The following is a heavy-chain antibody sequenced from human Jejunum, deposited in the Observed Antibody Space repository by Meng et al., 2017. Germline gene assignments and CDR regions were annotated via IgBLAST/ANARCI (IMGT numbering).Heavy chain of an antibody. J-gene: IGHJ4*02. V-gene: IGHV3-11*01. D-gene: IGHD3-22*01. CDR3: ATTGSRSSGS. Sequence: QVRVVGAGGGLVKPGGFLRLSCAVSGFSFSDNFMSWIRQAPGKGLELISYIDESGSHKYHADSVKGRFTISRDNAKNSVYLQMNSLRAEDTAVYYCATTGSRSSGSWGQGTLVTVSS. CDR2: IDESGSHK. CDR1: GFSFSDNF.